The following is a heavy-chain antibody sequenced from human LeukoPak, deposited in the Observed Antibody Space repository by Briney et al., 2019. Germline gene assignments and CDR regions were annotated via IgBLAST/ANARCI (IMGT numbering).Heavy chain of an antibody. CDR3: ARDRYVGSSYEMDV. D-gene: IGHD6-13*01. J-gene: IGHJ6*04. CDR2: IIRIFGTA. Sequence: GASVKVSCKASGGTSSSYAISWVRQAPGQGLEWMGGIIRIFGTANYAQKFQSRVTITEDEATSTAYIELSSLRSEDTAVYYCARDRYVGSSYEMDVWGKGTTVTVSS. CDR1: GGTSSSYA. V-gene: IGHV1-69*13.